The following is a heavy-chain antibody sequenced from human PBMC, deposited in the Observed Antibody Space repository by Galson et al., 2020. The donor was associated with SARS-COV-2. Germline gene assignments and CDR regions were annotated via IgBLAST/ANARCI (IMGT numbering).Heavy chain of an antibody. CDR1: GGSISSGNYY. J-gene: IGHJ4*02. D-gene: IGHD3-9*01. CDR3: ARATTGYFDWTYYFDY. CDR2: IYTSGST. V-gene: IGHV4-61*02. Sequence: SETLSLTCTVSGGSISSGNYYWSWIRQPAGKGLEWIGRIYTSGSTNYNPSLTSRVTISVDTSKNQFSLKLSSVTAADTAVYYCARATTGYFDWTYYFDYWGQGTLVTVSS.